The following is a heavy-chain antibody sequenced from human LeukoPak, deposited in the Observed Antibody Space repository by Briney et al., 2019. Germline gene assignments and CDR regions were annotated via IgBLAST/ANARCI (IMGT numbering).Heavy chain of an antibody. D-gene: IGHD6-19*01. CDR3: ARHPRYSSGWPHDAFDI. CDR2: IYTSGST. V-gene: IGHV4-61*02. J-gene: IGHJ3*02. CDR1: GGSISSGSYY. Sequence: SQTLSLTCTVSGGSISSGSYYWSWIRQPAGKGLEWIGRIYTSGSTNYNPSLKSRVTISVDTSKNQFSLKLSSVTAADTAVYYCARHPRYSSGWPHDAFDIWGQGTMVTVSS.